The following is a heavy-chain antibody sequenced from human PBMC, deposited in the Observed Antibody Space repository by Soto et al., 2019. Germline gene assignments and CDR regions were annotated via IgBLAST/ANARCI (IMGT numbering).Heavy chain of an antibody. D-gene: IGHD5-12*01. V-gene: IGHV3-30*18. CDR1: GFTFSSYG. Sequence: QVQLVESGGGVVQPGRSLRLSCAASGFTFSSYGMHWVRQAPGKGLEWVAVISYDRNNKYYADSVKGRFTISRDNSKNTLYLQMNSLRAEDTAVYYCAKGLPFEYSGYDGVDYWGQGTLVTVSS. CDR2: ISYDRNNK. CDR3: AKGLPFEYSGYDGVDY. J-gene: IGHJ4*02.